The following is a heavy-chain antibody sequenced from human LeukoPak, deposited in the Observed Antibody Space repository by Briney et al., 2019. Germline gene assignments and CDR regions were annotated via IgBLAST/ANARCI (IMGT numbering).Heavy chain of an antibody. Sequence: PSETLSLTCTVSGGSFTNYYWAWIRQPPGKGLEWIGYIYTSGSTNYNPSLKSRVTISVDTSKNQFSLKLSSVTAADTAVYYCARSRAMTPFDYWGQGTLVTVSS. V-gene: IGHV4-4*09. CDR3: ARSRAMTPFDY. CDR1: GGSFTNYY. CDR2: IYTSGST. J-gene: IGHJ4*02.